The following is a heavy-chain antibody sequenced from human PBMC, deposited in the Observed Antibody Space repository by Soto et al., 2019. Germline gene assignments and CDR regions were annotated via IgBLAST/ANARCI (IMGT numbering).Heavy chain of an antibody. D-gene: IGHD2-15*01. CDR1: GFPFSSCT. V-gene: IGHV3-21*01. CDR3: SGCSGGACHPNYGMEV. CDR2: ISPSTSHI. Sequence: EVHLVESGGGLVKPGGSLRLSCAVSGFPFSSCTMNWVRQAPGKGLEWVSSISPSTSHIYYADSVKGRFTISRDNAKNSLFLQMNSLRAEDTAVYYCSGCSGGACHPNYGMEVWGQGTTVTVSS. J-gene: IGHJ6*02.